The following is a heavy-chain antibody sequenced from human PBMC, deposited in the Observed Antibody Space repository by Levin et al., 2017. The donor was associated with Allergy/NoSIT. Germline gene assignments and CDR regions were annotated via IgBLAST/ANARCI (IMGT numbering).Heavy chain of an antibody. J-gene: IGHJ3*01. CDR2: IKSKSNGGTT. V-gene: IGHV3-15*01. CDR1: GFTFTNAW. CDR3: TTEGYGYGYHSFDV. Sequence: GESLKISCAASGFTFTNAWMSWVRQAQGKGLEWVGRIKSKSNGGTTDYAAPVKGRFTISRDDSKDMMYLQMYSLKTEDTALYYCTTEGYGYGYHSFDVWGPGTMVTVSS. D-gene: IGHD5-18*01.